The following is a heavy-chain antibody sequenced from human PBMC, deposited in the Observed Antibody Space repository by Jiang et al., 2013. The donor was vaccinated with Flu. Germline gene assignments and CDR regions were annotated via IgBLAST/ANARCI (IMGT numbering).Heavy chain of an antibody. Sequence: VQLVESGGGLVQPGGSLRLSCAASGFTVSSNYMSWVRQAPGKGLEWVSVIYSGGSTYYADSVKGRFTISRDNSKNTLYLQMNSLRAEDTAVYYCARDRGRGYSSSWQSLGLWYFDLWGRGTLVTVSS. CDR3: ARDRGRGYSSSWQSLGLWYFDL. CDR1: GFTVSSNY. V-gene: IGHV3-66*02. CDR2: IYSGGST. J-gene: IGHJ2*01. D-gene: IGHD6-13*01.